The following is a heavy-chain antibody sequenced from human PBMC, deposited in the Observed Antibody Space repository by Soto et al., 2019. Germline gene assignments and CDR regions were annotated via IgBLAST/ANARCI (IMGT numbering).Heavy chain of an antibody. V-gene: IGHV3-7*05. CDR2: IKLDGSEQ. D-gene: IGHD5-18*01. J-gene: IGHJ4*02. CDR1: GFTFSNYW. CDR3: TRPGYSYVIDH. Sequence: GGSLRLSCAASGFTFSNYWMSWVRQAPGRGLEWEANIKLDGSEQYYADSVKGRFTISRDNAKNSLYLQMNSLRAADTAVYYCTRPGYSYVIDHWGRGTLVTVS.